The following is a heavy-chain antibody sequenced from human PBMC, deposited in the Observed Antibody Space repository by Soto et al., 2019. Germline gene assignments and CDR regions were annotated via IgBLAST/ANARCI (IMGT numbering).Heavy chain of an antibody. Sequence: SETLSLTCAVYGGSFSGYSWTWIRQAPGKGLEWIGEINHSGSANYNPSLKSRVTISVDTSKNQFSVRLISVTAADTALYYCARAYDSGHTSIEYWGQGTLVTVSS. CDR2: INHSGSA. J-gene: IGHJ4*02. V-gene: IGHV4-34*01. D-gene: IGHD1-1*01. CDR3: ARAYDSGHTSIEY. CDR1: GGSFSGYS.